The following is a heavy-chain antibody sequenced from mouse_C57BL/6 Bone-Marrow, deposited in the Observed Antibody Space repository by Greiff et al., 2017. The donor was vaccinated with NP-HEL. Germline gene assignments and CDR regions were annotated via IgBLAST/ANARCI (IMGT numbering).Heavy chain of an antibody. J-gene: IGHJ2*01. D-gene: IGHD6-2*01. CDR3: ARVSLGRIEYFDY. V-gene: IGHV7-3*01. CDR2: LRNEANGYPT. CDR1: GFTFTVYY. Sequence: EVQVVESGGGLVQPGGSLSLSCEASGFTFTVYYMSWVRQTPGKALEWLVFLRNEANGYPTECSSSVTGRFTISRDNYQSILYLQMNALRAVDRSTYYCARVSLGRIEYFDYWGQGTTLTVSS.